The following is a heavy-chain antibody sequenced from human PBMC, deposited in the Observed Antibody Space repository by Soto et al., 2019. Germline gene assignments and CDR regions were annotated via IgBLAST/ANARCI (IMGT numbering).Heavy chain of an antibody. CDR3: XTSGYSSGWLDFDY. J-gene: IGHJ4*02. D-gene: IGHD6-19*01. V-gene: IGHV3-15*07. CDR2: IKTKDDGGTT. Sequence: EVELVESGGGLVKPGGSLRLSCAASGLTFNNAWMNWVRQAPXKGLEWXGRIKTKDDGGTTDYAAPVKGRFTISRDDSXXXXYXXXXXXXXXXXXXXYCXTSGYSSGWLDFDYWGQGTLVTVSS. CDR1: GLTFNNAW.